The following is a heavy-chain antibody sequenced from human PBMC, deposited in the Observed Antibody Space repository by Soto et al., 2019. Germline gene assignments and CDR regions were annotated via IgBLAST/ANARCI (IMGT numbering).Heavy chain of an antibody. J-gene: IGHJ6*02. CDR1: GDSVSSYY. Sequence: QVQLQESGPGLVKPSETLSLTCTVSGDSVSSYYWSWIRQPPGKGLEWIGYIYSRGSTNGNPSLKCRVTTCLAATKNGWSSGLSSVTAAGRALYECVGEFHSRSWGVDVWGQGTTVTVFS. CDR3: VGEFHSRSWGVDV. D-gene: IGHD6-13*01. V-gene: IGHV4-4*08. CDR2: IYSRGST.